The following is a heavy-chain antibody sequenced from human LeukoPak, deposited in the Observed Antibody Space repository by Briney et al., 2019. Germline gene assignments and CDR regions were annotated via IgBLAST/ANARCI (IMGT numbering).Heavy chain of an antibody. CDR3: ARENVWGSYRYHAY. J-gene: IGHJ4*02. D-gene: IGHD3-16*02. CDR2: INTNTGNP. CDR1: GYTFTTCA. Sequence: ASVKVSCKASGYTFTTCAMHWVRQAPGQGLERMGWINTNTGNPTYAQGFTGRFVFSLDTSVNTAYLQISSLKAEDTAVYYCARENVWGSYRYHAYWGQGTLVTVSS. V-gene: IGHV7-4-1*02.